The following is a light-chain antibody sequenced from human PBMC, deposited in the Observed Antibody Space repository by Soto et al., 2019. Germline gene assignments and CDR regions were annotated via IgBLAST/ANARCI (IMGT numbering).Light chain of an antibody. V-gene: IGKV3D-20*02. CDR3: QQRSNWPIT. CDR2: GAS. CDR1: QSVSNNY. Sequence: EIVLTQSPGTLSLSPGERATLSCRASQSVSNNYLAWYQQKPGQAPRPLISGASRRATGVPDRFSGSGSGTDFTLTISSLEPEDFAIYYCQQRSNWPITFGQGTRLEIK. J-gene: IGKJ5*01.